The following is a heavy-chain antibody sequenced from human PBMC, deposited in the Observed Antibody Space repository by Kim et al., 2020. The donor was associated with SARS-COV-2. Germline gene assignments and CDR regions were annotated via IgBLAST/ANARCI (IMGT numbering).Heavy chain of an antibody. V-gene: IGHV3-33*06. Sequence: ADSVKGRFTISRDNSKNTLYLQMNSLRAEDTAVYYCANNLGYDTDAFDIWGQGTMVTVSS. D-gene: IGHD7-27*01. CDR3: ANNLGYDTDAFDI. J-gene: IGHJ3*02.